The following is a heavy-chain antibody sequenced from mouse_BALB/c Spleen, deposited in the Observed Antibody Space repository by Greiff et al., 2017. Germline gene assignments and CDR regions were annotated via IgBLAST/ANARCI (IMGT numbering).Heavy chain of an antibody. V-gene: IGHV3-8*02. D-gene: IGHD2-4*01. J-gene: IGHJ3*01. CDR1: GDSITSGY. CDR2: ISYSGST. Sequence: EVKLMESGPSLVKPSQTLSLTCSVTGDSITSGYWNWIRKFPGNKLEYMGYISYSGSTYYNPSLKSRISITRDTSKNQYYLQLNSVTTEDTATYYCARGTMITTRFAYWGQGTLVTVSA. CDR3: ARGTMITTRFAY.